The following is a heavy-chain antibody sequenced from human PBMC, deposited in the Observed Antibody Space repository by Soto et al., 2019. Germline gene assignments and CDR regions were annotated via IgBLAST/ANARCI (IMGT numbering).Heavy chain of an antibody. Sequence: SETLSLTCAVSGGSISSGGYSWSWIRQPPGKGLEWIGYIYHSGSTYYNPSLKSRVTISVDTSKNQFSLKLSSVTAADTAVYYCARDAYYYDSSGSHDAFDIWGQGTMVTVSS. CDR3: ARDAYYYDSSGSHDAFDI. CDR1: GGSISSGGYS. D-gene: IGHD3-22*01. V-gene: IGHV4-30-2*05. CDR2: IYHSGST. J-gene: IGHJ3*02.